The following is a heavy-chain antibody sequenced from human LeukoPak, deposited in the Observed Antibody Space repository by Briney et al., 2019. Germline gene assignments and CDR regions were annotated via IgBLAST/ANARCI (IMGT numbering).Heavy chain of an antibody. CDR2: LLYDGNTK. CDR3: ARDHRPEIQYYYMDV. J-gene: IGHJ6*03. CDR1: GFIFSTYG. V-gene: IGHV3-33*01. D-gene: IGHD1-14*01. Sequence: PGGSLRLSCAASGFIFSTYGMHWVRQAPGKGLEWVAALLYDGNTKHYADSVKGRFTISRDISKNTFYLQMNSLTAEDTAVYYCARDHRPEIQYYYMDVWGKGTTVAVSS.